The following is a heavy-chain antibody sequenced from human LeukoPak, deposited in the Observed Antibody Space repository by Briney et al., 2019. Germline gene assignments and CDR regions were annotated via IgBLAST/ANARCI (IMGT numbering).Heavy chain of an antibody. D-gene: IGHD6-19*01. V-gene: IGHV1-2*02. CDR2: INPNSGGT. J-gene: IGHJ4*02. Sequence: ASVKVSCKASGYTFTNYYMRWVRQAPGQGLEWMGWINPNSGGTKSAQKLQGRVTMTRDTSISTAYMELSRLRSDDTAVYYCARGGYSSGSPGEWGQGTLVTVSS. CDR3: ARGGYSSGSPGE. CDR1: GYTFTNYY.